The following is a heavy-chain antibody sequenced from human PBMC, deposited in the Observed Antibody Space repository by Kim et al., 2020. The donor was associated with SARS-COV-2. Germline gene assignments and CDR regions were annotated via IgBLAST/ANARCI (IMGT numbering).Heavy chain of an antibody. CDR1: GYTFTDYF. Sequence: ASVKVSCKTSGYTFTDYFIHWVRQAPGQGLEWMGWINPNTGGTNYSQKFQGRVTMTRDKSINTAYMELSSLTSDDTAVYYCARTAYGSSVTLDYWGQGTLVTISS. CDR2: INPNTGGT. D-gene: IGHD3-22*01. J-gene: IGHJ4*02. V-gene: IGHV1-2*02. CDR3: ARTAYGSSVTLDY.